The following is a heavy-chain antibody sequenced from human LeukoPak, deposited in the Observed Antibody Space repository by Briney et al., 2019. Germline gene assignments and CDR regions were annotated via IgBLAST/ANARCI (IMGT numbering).Heavy chain of an antibody. V-gene: IGHV1-69*13. CDR2: IIPIFGTA. D-gene: IGHD3-22*01. CDR1: GGTFSSYA. J-gene: IGHJ3*02. CDR3: AAGTSYDSSGYYGSYDAFDI. Sequence: GASVKVSCKASGGTFSSYAISWVRQAPGQGLEWMGGIIPIFGTANYAQKFQGRVTITADGSTSTAYMKLSSLRSEDTAVYYCAAGTSYDSSGYYGSYDAFDIWGQGTMVTVSS.